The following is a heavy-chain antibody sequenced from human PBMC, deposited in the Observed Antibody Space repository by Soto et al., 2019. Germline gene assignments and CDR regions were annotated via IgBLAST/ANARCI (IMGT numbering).Heavy chain of an antibody. D-gene: IGHD2-15*01. V-gene: IGHV1-46*01. CDR2: INPSGGST. CDR3: ARDSQGVVLFDY. Sequence: QVHLVQSGAEVKKPGASVTVSCKASGYTFTSYYIHWVRQAPGQGLEWMGIINPSGGSTSYAQTFQGRVTMTRDTSTSTAYMDLSSLRSDDTAVYYCARDSQGVVLFDYWGQGTLVTVSS. J-gene: IGHJ4*02. CDR1: GYTFTSYY.